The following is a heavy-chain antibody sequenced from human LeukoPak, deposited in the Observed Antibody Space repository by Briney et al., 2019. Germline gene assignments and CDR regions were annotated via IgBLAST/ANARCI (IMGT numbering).Heavy chain of an antibody. D-gene: IGHD3-10*01. V-gene: IGHV1-2*02. CDR2: INPYNGGT. CDR1: GYTFTDYY. Sequence: ASVKVSCKASGYTFTDYYMHWVRQAPGQGLDWMGWINPYNGGTTYAQKFQDRVTMTRDTSISTAYMELSRLRSDDTAVYYCARDIPLWSGDLWPQFDQWGQGTLVTVSS. CDR3: ARDIPLWSGDLWPQFDQ. J-gene: IGHJ4*02.